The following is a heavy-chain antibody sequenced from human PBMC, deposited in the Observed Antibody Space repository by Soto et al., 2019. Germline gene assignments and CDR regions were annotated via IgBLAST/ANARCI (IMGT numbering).Heavy chain of an antibody. CDR2: VSSSGSST. V-gene: IGHV3-23*01. Sequence: GGSLRLSCVGSGFTFSTYAMTWVRQAPRKGLEWVSGVSSSGSSTNHADSFKGRFTVSRDNPKNTLHLQMNSLRDEDTAIYYCAKGKLFGGVTIFGMDVWGQGTTVTVSS. D-gene: IGHD3-3*02. CDR3: AKGKLFGGVTIFGMDV. J-gene: IGHJ6*02. CDR1: GFTFSTYA.